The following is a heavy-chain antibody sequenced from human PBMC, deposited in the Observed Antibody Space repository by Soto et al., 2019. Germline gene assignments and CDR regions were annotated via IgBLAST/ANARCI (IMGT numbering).Heavy chain of an antibody. J-gene: IGHJ6*02. CDR3: ARGSSSYYDYGMDV. V-gene: IGHV4-30-2*01. CDR2: IYDSGST. Sequence: WTWLRQPPGKALGWIGNIYDSGSTSYNPSLKSRVTISVDTSKNQFSLRLTSVTAADTAVYFCARGSSSYYDYGMDVWGQGTTVTVSS. D-gene: IGHD6-6*01.